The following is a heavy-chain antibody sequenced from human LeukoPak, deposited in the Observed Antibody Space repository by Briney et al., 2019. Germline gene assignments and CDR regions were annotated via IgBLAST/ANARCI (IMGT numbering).Heavy chain of an antibody. V-gene: IGHV3-23*01. CDR2: VNDVGGDT. D-gene: IGHD2-8*01. Sequence: GGSLRLSCAASGFTFSTYAMAWVRQAPGKGREWVAIVNDVGGDTYYADSVKGRFTISRDNSKSTLFLQMNSLRAADTAAYYCVKRPSESWANGGCYFDSWGQGTLVTVSS. CDR1: GFTFSTYA. CDR3: VKRPSESWANGGCYFDS. J-gene: IGHJ4*02.